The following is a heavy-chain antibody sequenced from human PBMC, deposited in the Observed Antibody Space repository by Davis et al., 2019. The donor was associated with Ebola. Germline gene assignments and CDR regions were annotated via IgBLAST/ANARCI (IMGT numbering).Heavy chain of an antibody. D-gene: IGHD2-2*01. J-gene: IGHJ3*02. CDR2: IKSDGSRT. CDR1: GFPFSSYW. Sequence: GESLNISCAASGFPFSSYWMHWVRQVFGKGLVWVSRIKSDGSRTDYADSVMGRFTISRDNAKNTLYLQMNSLRAEDTAVYYCATGGLVPAAEGGAFDIWGHGTMVTVSS. V-gene: IGHV3-74*01. CDR3: ATGGLVPAAEGGAFDI.